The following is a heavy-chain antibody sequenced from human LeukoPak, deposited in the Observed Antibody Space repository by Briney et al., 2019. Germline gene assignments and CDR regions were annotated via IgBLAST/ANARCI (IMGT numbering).Heavy chain of an antibody. Sequence: SLRLSCAASGFTFSSYAMHWVRQAPGKGLEWVAVISYDGSNKYYADSVKGRFTISRDNSKNTLYLQMNSLRAEDTAVYYCARVRGDDSSGYFFDYWGQGTLVTVSS. CDR1: GFTFSSYA. J-gene: IGHJ4*02. CDR3: ARVRGDDSSGYFFDY. CDR2: ISYDGSNK. V-gene: IGHV3-30-3*01. D-gene: IGHD3-22*01.